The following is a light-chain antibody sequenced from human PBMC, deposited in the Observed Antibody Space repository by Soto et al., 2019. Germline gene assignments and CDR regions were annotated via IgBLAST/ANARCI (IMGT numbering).Light chain of an antibody. J-gene: IGKJ2*01. CDR1: QSVRDN. Sequence: EILLTQSPATLAVSPGEGATVSCRASQSVRDNLAWYQQKPGQAPRLLIYRASTRATGVPARFSGSGSGTEFTLTISSLQSEDVSVYFCQHYNFWPHTFGQGTKLEIK. CDR2: RAS. V-gene: IGKV3-15*01. CDR3: QHYNFWPHT.